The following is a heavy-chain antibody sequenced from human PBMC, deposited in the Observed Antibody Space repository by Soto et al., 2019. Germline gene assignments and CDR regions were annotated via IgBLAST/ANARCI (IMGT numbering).Heavy chain of an antibody. J-gene: IGHJ4*02. D-gene: IGHD6-19*01. CDR1: GGTFSSYA. V-gene: IGHV1-69*13. CDR3: AGSVARPKNFDY. Sequence: SVNVSCKASGGTFSSYAISWVRQAPGQGLEWMGGIIPIFGTANYAQKFQGRVTITADASTSTAYMELSRLRSEDTAVYYCAGSVARPKNFDYWGQGTLVTVSS. CDR2: IIPIFGTA.